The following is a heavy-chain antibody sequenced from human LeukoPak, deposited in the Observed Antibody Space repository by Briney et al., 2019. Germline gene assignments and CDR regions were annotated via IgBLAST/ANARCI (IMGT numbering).Heavy chain of an antibody. D-gene: IGHD3-3*01. CDR2: ISYDGSNK. CDR1: GFTFSSYA. J-gene: IGHJ4*02. V-gene: IGHV3-30*01. Sequence: PGGSLRLSCAASGFTFSSYAMHWVRQAPGKGLEWVAVISYDGSNKYYADSVKGRFTISRDNSKNTLYLQMNSLRAEDTAVYYCARDPLEWLLFYYFDYWGQGTLVTVSS. CDR3: ARDPLEWLLFYYFDY.